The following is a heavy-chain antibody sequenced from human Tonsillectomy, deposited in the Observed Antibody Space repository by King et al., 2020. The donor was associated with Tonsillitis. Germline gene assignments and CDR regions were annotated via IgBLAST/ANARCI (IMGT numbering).Heavy chain of an antibody. CDR2: ISYDENTK. V-gene: IGHV3-30-3*01. J-gene: IGHJ2*01. Sequence: VQLVESGGGVVQPGRSLRLSCAASGFTFNSHAMNWVRQAPGRGLEWVALISYDENTKYYVDSAKGRFTISRDSSKSVLFLQMNSLRTEDTAFYYCARDNSGYFDLWGRGTLVTVSS. CDR3: ARDNSGYFDL. D-gene: IGHD4-23*01. CDR1: GFTFNSHA.